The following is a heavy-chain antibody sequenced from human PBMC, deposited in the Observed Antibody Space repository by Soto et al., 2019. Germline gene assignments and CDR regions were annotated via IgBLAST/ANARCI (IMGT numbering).Heavy chain of an antibody. Sequence: GESLKISCKGFDYTFAAYWIGWVRQMPGKGLEWMGVINPRDSDVKYSPPFEGQVTISADKSINTALLQWRSLKASDTAMYYCARHYCSSASCYPVYHYYYGMDVWGQGTTVTVSS. J-gene: IGHJ6*02. V-gene: IGHV5-51*01. CDR3: ARHYCSSASCYPVYHYYYGMDV. CDR1: DYTFAAYW. CDR2: INPRDSDV. D-gene: IGHD2-2*01.